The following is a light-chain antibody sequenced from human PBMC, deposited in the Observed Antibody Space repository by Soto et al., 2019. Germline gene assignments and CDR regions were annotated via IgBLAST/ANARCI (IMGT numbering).Light chain of an antibody. CDR3: QQYYGAPLT. J-gene: IGKJ4*01. CDR2: WAS. Sequence: DIVLSQSRDSLAVSLGEWATINCKASQNVFYSSNNKNYLAWYQQKLGQPPKLLIYWASTRESGVPDRFSGSGSGTDFTLTISSLQAEDVAVYYCQQYYGAPLTFGGGTKVDIK. CDR1: QNVFYSSNNKNY. V-gene: IGKV4-1*01.